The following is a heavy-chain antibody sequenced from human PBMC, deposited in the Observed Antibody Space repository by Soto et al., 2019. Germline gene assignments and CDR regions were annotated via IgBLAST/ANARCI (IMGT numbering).Heavy chain of an antibody. D-gene: IGHD3-16*01. CDR3: ARILLGGQFDC. Sequence: QVHLVQSGAEVKKPGASVKVSCKASGYFFTDYYIHWVRQAPGQGLEWMGIINPSGGSTNHAQKFQGSVTMTRDMSTSTVYMELSSLRSEDTAVYYCARILLGGQFDCWGQGTLVTVSS. CDR1: GYFFTDYY. V-gene: IGHV1-46*01. CDR2: INPSGGST. J-gene: IGHJ4*02.